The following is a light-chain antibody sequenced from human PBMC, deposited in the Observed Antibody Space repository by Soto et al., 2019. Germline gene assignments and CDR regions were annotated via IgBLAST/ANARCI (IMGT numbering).Light chain of an antibody. CDR1: QSVSSSY. Sequence: EIVLTQSPGTLSLSPGERATLSCRASQSVSSSYLAWYQQRPGQAPRLLIYGASSRASDIPDRFSGSGSGTDFTLTISRLEPEDFAVYYCQQYGNSRYTFCQGTKLEIK. V-gene: IGKV3-20*01. CDR3: QQYGNSRYT. J-gene: IGKJ2*01. CDR2: GAS.